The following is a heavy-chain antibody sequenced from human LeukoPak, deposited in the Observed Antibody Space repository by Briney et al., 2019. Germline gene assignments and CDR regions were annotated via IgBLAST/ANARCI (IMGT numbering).Heavy chain of an antibody. V-gene: IGHV3-30-3*01. J-gene: IGHJ4*02. Sequence: GGSLRLSCAASGFTFSNYAMHWVRQAPGKGLEWVAVISYDGSNKYYADSVKGRFTISRDNFKNTLSLQMDGLRAEDAAVYYCARGRDGSQSPIDDWGQGTLVTVSS. CDR2: ISYDGSNK. CDR1: GFTFSNYA. CDR3: ARGRDGSQSPIDD. D-gene: IGHD5-24*01.